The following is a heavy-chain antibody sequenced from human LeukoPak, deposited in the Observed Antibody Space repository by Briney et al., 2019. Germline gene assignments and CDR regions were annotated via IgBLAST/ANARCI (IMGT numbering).Heavy chain of an antibody. CDR2: ISGSGGTT. V-gene: IGHV3-23*01. CDR3: AKHDKWGVISSYFDY. J-gene: IGHJ4*02. D-gene: IGHD3-16*02. CDR1: GFTFSSYW. Sequence: GGSLRLSCAASGFTFSSYWMSWVRQAPGKGLEWVSGISGSGGTTYYADSVKGRFTISRDSSKNMLYLQMNSLRAEDTAVYYCAKHDKWGVISSYFDYWGQGTLVTVSS.